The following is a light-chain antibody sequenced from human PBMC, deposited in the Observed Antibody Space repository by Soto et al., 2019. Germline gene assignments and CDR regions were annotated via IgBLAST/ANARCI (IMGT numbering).Light chain of an antibody. CDR1: QSVYSN. CDR3: QNYNNWPPLT. V-gene: IGKV3D-15*01. CDR2: GAS. J-gene: IGKJ4*01. Sequence: EIVMTQSPATLSVSPEESATLSCRASQSVYSNLAWYQQKPGQAPRLLIYGASNRATGIPARFSGRGSGTEFTLTISSLQSEDFAVYYCQNYNNWPPLTFGGGTKVEIK.